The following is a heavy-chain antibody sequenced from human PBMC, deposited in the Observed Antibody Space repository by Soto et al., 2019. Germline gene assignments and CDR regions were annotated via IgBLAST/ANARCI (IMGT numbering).Heavy chain of an antibody. J-gene: IGHJ5*02. CDR2: IYHSGST. V-gene: IGHV4-30-2*01. D-gene: IGHD6-19*01. Sequence: PSETLSLTCAVSGGSISSGGYSWSWIRQPPGKGLEWIGYIYHSGSTYYNPSLKSRVTISVDKSKNQFSLKLSSVTAADTAVYYCARAGKYSSGWNWFDPWGQGTLVTVSS. CDR3: ARAGKYSSGWNWFDP. CDR1: GGSISSGGYS.